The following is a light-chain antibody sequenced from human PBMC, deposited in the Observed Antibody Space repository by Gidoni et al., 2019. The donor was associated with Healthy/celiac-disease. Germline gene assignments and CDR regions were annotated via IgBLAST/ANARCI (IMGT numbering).Light chain of an antibody. CDR1: QSVSSY. CDR2: DAS. J-gene: IGKJ4*01. Sequence: FVLTQSPATLSLSPGERATLSCRASQSVSSYLAWYQQKPGQAPRLLIYDASNSATGIPARFSGSGSGTDFTLTISSLEPEDFAVYYCQQRSNWPLTFGGGTKVEIK. V-gene: IGKV3-11*01. CDR3: QQRSNWPLT.